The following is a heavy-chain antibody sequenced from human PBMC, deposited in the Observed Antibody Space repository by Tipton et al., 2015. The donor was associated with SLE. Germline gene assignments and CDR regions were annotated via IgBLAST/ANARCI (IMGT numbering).Heavy chain of an antibody. CDR1: GGSISSYY. V-gene: IGHV4-59*12. CDR3: ARERSSTSLYCMDV. CDR2: IYYSGST. Sequence: LRLSCTVSGGSISSYYWSWIRQPPGKGLEWIGYIYYSGSTNYNPSLKSRVTISVDTSKNQFSLKLSSVTAADTAVYYCARERSSTSLYCMDVWGKGTTVTVSS. D-gene: IGHD2-2*01. J-gene: IGHJ6*03.